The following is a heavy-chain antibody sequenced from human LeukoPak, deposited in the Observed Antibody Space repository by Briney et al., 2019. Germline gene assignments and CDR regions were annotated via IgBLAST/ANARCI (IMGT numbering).Heavy chain of an antibody. CDR3: ARGYRTYYFDY. CDR1: GFTVSSNY. D-gene: IGHD2-2*02. V-gene: IGHV3-66*01. Sequence: GGSLRLPCAASGFTVSSNYMSWVRQAPGKGLEWVSVIYSGGTTYYADSVKGRFTISRDNSKNTLYFQMNSLRAEDTAVYYCARGYRTYYFDYWGQGTLVTVSS. J-gene: IGHJ4*02. CDR2: IYSGGTT.